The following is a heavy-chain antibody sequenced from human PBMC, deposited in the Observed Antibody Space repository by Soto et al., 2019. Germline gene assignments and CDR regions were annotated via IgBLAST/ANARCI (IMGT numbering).Heavy chain of an antibody. D-gene: IGHD1-26*01. V-gene: IGHV4-39*01. Sequence: QLQLQESGPGLVKPSETLSLTCTVSGGSISSSSYYWGWIRQPPGKGLEWIGSIYYSGSTYYNPSLKSRVTISVDTSKNQFSLKLSSVTAADTAVYYCARAEIVGATVGLVRCWGQGTMVTVSS. J-gene: IGHJ3*01. CDR3: ARAEIVGATVGLVRC. CDR1: GGSISSSSYY. CDR2: IYYSGST.